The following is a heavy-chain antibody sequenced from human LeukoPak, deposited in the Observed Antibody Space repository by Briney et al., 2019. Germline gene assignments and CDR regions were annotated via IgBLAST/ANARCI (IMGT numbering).Heavy chain of an antibody. V-gene: IGHV4-59*12. D-gene: IGHD3-22*01. Sequence: SETLSLTCTVSGGSISSYYWSWIRQPPGKGLEWIGYIYYSGSTNYNPSLKSRVTISVDTSKNQFSLKLSSVAAADKAVYYCARALVVRLFPDSSGYHYWYFDLSGRGNLVTVSS. J-gene: IGHJ2*01. CDR1: GGSISSYY. CDR3: ARALVVRLFPDSSGYHYWYFDL. CDR2: IYYSGST.